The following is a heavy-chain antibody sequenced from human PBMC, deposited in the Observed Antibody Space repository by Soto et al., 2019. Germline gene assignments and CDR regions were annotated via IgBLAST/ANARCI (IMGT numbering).Heavy chain of an antibody. Sequence: PGGSLRLSCAASGFTFRSYVMSWVRQAPGKGLEWVAGISGGGDTTYYADSVKGRFTISRDNSKNTLHLQMSSLRAEDTAVYYCAKASSSWYYYYGVDVWGQGTTVTVSS. J-gene: IGHJ6*02. CDR1: GFTFRSYV. CDR2: ISGGGDTT. D-gene: IGHD6-13*01. V-gene: IGHV3-23*01. CDR3: AKASSSWYYYYGVDV.